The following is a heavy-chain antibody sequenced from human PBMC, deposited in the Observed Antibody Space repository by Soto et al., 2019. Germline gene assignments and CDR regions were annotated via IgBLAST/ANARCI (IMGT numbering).Heavy chain of an antibody. V-gene: IGHV5-51*01. Sequence: GESLKISCKGSGYSFTSYWIGWVRQMPGKGLEWMGIIYPGDSDTRYSPSFQGQVTISADKSISTAYLQWSSLKASDTAMYYCASSKNSNYELGYGMDVWGQGTTVTVSS. D-gene: IGHD4-4*01. CDR2: IYPGDSDT. J-gene: IGHJ6*02. CDR1: GYSFTSYW. CDR3: ASSKNSNYELGYGMDV.